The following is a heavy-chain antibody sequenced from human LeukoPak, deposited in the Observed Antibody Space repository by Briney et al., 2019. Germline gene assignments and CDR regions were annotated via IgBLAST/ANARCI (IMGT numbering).Heavy chain of an antibody. CDR2: IYYSGST. D-gene: IGHD3-22*01. V-gene: IGHV4-59*01. Sequence: SSETLSLTCTVSGGSISSYYWSWIRQPPGKGLEWIGYIYYSGSTNYNPSLKSRVTISVDTSKNQFSLKLSSVTAADTAVYYCARGKNMIENAFDIWGQGTMVTVSS. J-gene: IGHJ3*02. CDR1: GGSISSYY. CDR3: ARGKNMIENAFDI.